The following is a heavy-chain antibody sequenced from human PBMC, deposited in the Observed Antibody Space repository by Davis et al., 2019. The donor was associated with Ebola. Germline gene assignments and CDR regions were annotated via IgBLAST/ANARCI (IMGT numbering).Heavy chain of an antibody. Sequence: GESLKISCAASGFTFSSYGMHWVRPAPGKGLEWVAVIWYDGSNKYYADSVKGRFTISRDNSKNTLYLQMNSLRAEDTAVYYCAREELWLQAGIYYYYGMDVWGQGTTVTVSS. CDR2: IWYDGSNK. V-gene: IGHV3-33*01. CDR1: GFTFSSYG. J-gene: IGHJ6*02. D-gene: IGHD5-18*01. CDR3: AREELWLQAGIYYYYGMDV.